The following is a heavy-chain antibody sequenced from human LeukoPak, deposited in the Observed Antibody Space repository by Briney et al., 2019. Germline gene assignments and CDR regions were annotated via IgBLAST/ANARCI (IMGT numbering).Heavy chain of an antibody. CDR2: ISAYNGNT. V-gene: IGHV1-18*01. Sequence: GASVKVSCKASGYTFTSYGISWVRQAPGQGLECMGWISAYNGNTNYAQKLQGRATMTTDTSTSTAYMELRSLRSDDTAVYYCARESMIVVAPSGYFDYWGQGTLVTVSS. CDR1: GYTFTSYG. J-gene: IGHJ4*02. CDR3: ARESMIVVAPSGYFDY. D-gene: IGHD3-22*01.